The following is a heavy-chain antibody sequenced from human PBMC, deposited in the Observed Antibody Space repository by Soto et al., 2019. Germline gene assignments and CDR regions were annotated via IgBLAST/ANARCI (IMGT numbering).Heavy chain of an antibody. Sequence: ASVKVSCEASGYTFTSYYMHWVRQAPGQGLEWMGIINPSGGSTSYAQKFQGRVTMTRDTSTSTVYMELSSLRSEDPAVYYCARAGGHCSGGSCYAVDYRGQRTLVTVSS. V-gene: IGHV1-46*01. D-gene: IGHD2-15*01. CDR2: INPSGGST. CDR3: ARAGGHCSGGSCYAVDY. CDR1: GYTFTSYY. J-gene: IGHJ4*02.